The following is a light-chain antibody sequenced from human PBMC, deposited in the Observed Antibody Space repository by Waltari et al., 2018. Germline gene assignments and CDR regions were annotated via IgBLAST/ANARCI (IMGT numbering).Light chain of an antibody. CDR3: AAWDDSLNGVI. V-gene: IGLV1-44*01. CDR1: SSNIGSNS. CDR2: SNN. J-gene: IGLJ2*01. Sequence: QSVLTQPPSASGTPGQRVTISCSGSSSNIGSNSINWYQQLPGTAPKLLIYSNNQRPSGVPDRFSGSKSCTSASLAISGLQSEDEADYHCAAWDDSLNGVIFGGGTKLTVL.